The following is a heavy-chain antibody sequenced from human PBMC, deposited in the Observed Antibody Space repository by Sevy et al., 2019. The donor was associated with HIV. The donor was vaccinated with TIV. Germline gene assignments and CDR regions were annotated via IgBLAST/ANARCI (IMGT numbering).Heavy chain of an antibody. CDR2: INPNNGGT. V-gene: IGHV1-2*02. J-gene: IGHJ5*02. D-gene: IGHD6-13*01. CDR1: GYSLTGYY. CDR3: ARDFSASGAFFIGNCFDP. Sequence: ATVKVSCKASGYSLTGYYIHWMGQAPGQGLEWMGWINPNNGGTNYAQRFQGRVTMTRDTSISTVSMELTSLRSDDTVVHFCARDFSASGAFFIGNCFDPWGQGTAVTVSS.